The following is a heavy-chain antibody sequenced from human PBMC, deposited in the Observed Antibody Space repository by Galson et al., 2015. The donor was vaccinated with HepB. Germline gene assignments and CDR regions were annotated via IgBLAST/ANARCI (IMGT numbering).Heavy chain of an antibody. CDR3: ARDLYRITGTTGDAFDI. D-gene: IGHD1-7*01. Sequence: SVKVSCKASGGTFSSYAISWVRQAPGQGLEWMGGIIPIFGTANYAQKFQGRVTITADESTSTAYMELSSLRSEDTAVYYCARDLYRITGTTGDAFDIWGQVTMVTVSS. J-gene: IGHJ3*02. CDR1: GGTFSSYA. CDR2: IIPIFGTA. V-gene: IGHV1-69*13.